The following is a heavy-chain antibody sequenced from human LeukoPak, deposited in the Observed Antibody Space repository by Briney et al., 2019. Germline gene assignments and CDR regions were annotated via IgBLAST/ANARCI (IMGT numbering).Heavy chain of an antibody. J-gene: IGHJ4*02. CDR1: GFTVSSNY. D-gene: IGHD3-10*01. V-gene: IGHV4-39*07. CDR2: IYYSGST. Sequence: GSLRLSCAASGFTVSSNYMSWIRQPPGKGLEWIGSIYYSGSTYYNPSLKSRVTISVDTSKNQFSLKLSSVTAADTAVYYCARVYYYGSGSYPDYWGQGTLVTVSS. CDR3: ARVYYYGSGSYPDY.